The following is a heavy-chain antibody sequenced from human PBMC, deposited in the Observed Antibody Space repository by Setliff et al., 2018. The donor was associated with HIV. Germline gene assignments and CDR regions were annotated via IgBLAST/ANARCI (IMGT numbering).Heavy chain of an antibody. CDR3: ARFDDSNGFDY. D-gene: IGHD3-22*01. J-gene: IGHJ4*02. V-gene: IGHV3-53*01. CDR1: GLTDTYNY. Sequence: GGSLRLSCAASGLTDTYNYMSWVRQAPGKRLEWVSVIYAGGSTYYAESVKGRFTISRDNAKNTLFLQMNSLRAEDTAVYYCARFDDSNGFDYWGQGTLVTVSS. CDR2: IYAGGST.